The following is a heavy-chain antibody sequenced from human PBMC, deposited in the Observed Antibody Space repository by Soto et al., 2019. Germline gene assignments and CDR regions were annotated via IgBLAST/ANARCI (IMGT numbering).Heavy chain of an antibody. D-gene: IGHD2-15*01. CDR3: ARRVEEGYCSGGSCSELYDYYMDV. CDR1: GGSISRSY. J-gene: IGHJ6*03. CDR2: IYYSGST. V-gene: IGHV4-59*08. Sequence: TETLSLTCTVAGGSISRSYWSWIRQPPGKGLEWLGYIYYSGSTNYNPSLKSRVTISVDTSKNQFSLKLSSVTAADTAVYYCARRVEEGYCSGGSCSELYDYYMDVWGKGTTVTVSS.